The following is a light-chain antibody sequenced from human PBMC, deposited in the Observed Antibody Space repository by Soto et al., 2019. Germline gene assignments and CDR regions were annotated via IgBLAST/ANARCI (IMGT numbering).Light chain of an antibody. J-gene: IGKJ1*01. Sequence: DIQLTQSPSTLSASVGDTVTISCRASESLIRSRLAWFQQKPGKAPKLLIYDASSLESGVPQRFSGSGSGTEFTLTISSLQTDDFSTYYCQQYHSYWTFGQGTKVDI. V-gene: IGKV1-5*01. CDR1: ESLIRSR. CDR3: QQYHSYWT. CDR2: DAS.